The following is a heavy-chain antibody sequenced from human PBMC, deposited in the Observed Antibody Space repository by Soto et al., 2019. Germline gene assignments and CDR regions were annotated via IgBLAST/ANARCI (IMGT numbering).Heavy chain of an antibody. Sequence: GGSLRLSCAASGFTFSGYGMHWVRQAPGKGLEWVAVIWYDRSNKYYPDSVKGRFTISRDNSKNTLYLQMNSLRADDTAVYYCARGPHYGDYRTPVDYWGQGTLVTVSS. D-gene: IGHD4-17*01. J-gene: IGHJ4*02. CDR3: ARGPHYGDYRTPVDY. CDR1: GFTFSGYG. V-gene: IGHV3-33*01. CDR2: IWYDRSNK.